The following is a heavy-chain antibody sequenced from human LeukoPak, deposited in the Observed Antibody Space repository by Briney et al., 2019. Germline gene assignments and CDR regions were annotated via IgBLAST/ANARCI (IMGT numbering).Heavy chain of an antibody. D-gene: IGHD2-21*01. Sequence: PSQTLSLTCTVSGGSISSGSYHWSWIRQPAGKGLEWIGRIYTSGSTNYNPSLKSRVTISVDTSKNQFSLKLSSVTAADTAVYYCARDRCGGDCYSDAFDIWGQGTMVTVSS. J-gene: IGHJ3*02. V-gene: IGHV4-61*02. CDR1: GGSISSGSYH. CDR3: ARDRCGGDCYSDAFDI. CDR2: IYTSGST.